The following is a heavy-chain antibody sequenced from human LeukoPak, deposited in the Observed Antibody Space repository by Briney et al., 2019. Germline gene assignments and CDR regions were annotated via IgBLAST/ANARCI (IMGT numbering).Heavy chain of an antibody. CDR3: ARSSGYMSY. V-gene: IGHV4-38-2*02. CDR2: IYHSGST. Sequence: SETLSLTCTVSHYSISSNYYWGWIRQPPGKGLEWIGSIYHSGSTYYNPSLKSRVTISVDTSKNQFSLKLTSVTAADTAVYYCARSSGYMSYWGQGALVTVSS. D-gene: IGHD3-22*01. J-gene: IGHJ4*02. CDR1: HYSISSNYY.